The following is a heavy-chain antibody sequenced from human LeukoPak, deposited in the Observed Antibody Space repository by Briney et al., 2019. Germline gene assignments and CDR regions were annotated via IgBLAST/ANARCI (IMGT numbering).Heavy chain of an antibody. CDR1: GGSFSGYY. D-gene: IGHD1-26*01. Sequence: SETLSLTCAVYGGSFSGYYWSWIRQPPGKGLEWIGEINHSGSTNYNPSLKSRVTISVDTSKNQFSLKLSSVTAADTAVYYCARSNEWELLFDYWGQGTLVTVSS. CDR2: INHSGST. CDR3: ARSNEWELLFDY. V-gene: IGHV4-34*01. J-gene: IGHJ4*02.